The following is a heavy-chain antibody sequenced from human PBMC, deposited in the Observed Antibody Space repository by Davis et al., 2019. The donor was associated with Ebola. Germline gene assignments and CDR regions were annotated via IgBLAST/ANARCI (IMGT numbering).Heavy chain of an antibody. CDR2: MNPNSGST. J-gene: IGHJ4*02. CDR3: ARDVGRDNVVVPAAGLDY. V-gene: IGHV1-8*02. D-gene: IGHD2-2*01. Sequence: AASVKVSCKASGYTFTSYYMHWVRQATGQGLEWMGWMNPNSGSTDYTQKCQGRVTMTRNTSLSTAYMELGSLRSEDKAVYYCARDVGRDNVVVPAAGLDYWGQGTLVTVSS. CDR1: GYTFTSYY.